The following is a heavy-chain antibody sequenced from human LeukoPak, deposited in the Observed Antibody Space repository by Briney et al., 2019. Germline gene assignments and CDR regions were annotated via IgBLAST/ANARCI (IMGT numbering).Heavy chain of an antibody. CDR1: GFTFSSYA. CDR2: ISYDGSNK. Sequence: GGSLRLSCAASGFTFSSYAMHWVRQAPGKGLEWVAVISYDGSNKYYADSVKGRFTISRDNSKNTLYLQMNSLRAEDTAVYYCARVGDYYYDSSGYFYWGQGTLVTVSS. D-gene: IGHD3-22*01. V-gene: IGHV3-30-3*01. J-gene: IGHJ4*02. CDR3: ARVGDYYYDSSGYFY.